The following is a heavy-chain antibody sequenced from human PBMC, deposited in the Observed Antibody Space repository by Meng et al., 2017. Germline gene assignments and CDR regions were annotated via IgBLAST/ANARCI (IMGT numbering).Heavy chain of an antibody. J-gene: IGHJ4*02. V-gene: IGHV3-30*16. CDR1: GFIFSNYE. CDR2: ITKDGSRK. Sequence: QVEGVESGGDWVPPGRSLTPSCAVSGFIFSNYERHRVRQAPGKGLEWVACITKDGSRKYYLGSVRGRFTISRDNSKYTLYLEMNSLRSEDTALYYCARDFDYWGQGTLVTVSS. CDR3: ARDFDY.